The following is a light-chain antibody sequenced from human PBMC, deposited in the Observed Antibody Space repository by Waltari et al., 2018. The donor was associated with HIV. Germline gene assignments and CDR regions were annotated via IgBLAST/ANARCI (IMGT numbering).Light chain of an antibody. J-gene: IGLJ3*02. V-gene: IGLV3-27*01. CDR1: VLAKKY. Sequence: SSELTQPSSVSVSPGQTARITCSGDVLAKKYARWFQQKPGQAPVLVIYKDSERPSGIPERFSGSSSGTTVTLTISGAQVEDEAEYYCYSAADNNLRVFGGGTKLTVL. CDR2: KDS. CDR3: YSAADNNLRV.